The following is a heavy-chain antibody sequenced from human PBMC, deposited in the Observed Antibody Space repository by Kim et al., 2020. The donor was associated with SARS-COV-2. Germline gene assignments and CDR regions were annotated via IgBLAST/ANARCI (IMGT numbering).Heavy chain of an antibody. D-gene: IGHD3-22*01. CDR2: ST. Sequence: STSYAQKFQGRVTMTRDTSTSTVYMELSSLRSEDTAVYYCARRGGYYYDYWGQGTLVTVSS. J-gene: IGHJ4*02. V-gene: IGHV1-46*01. CDR3: ARRGGYYYDY.